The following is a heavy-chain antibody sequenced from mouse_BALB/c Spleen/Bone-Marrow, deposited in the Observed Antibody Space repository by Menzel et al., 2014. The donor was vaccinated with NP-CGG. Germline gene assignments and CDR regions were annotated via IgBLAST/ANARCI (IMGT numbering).Heavy chain of an antibody. Sequence: EVKLMESGGDLVEPGGSLELSCAASGFTFXSYGMSWVRQTPDKRLEWVATVGGGDSYTYYPDFVKGRFTISRDIAKNTLYLHMSSLKSEDTAMYYCAFITAIAYWGQGTLVTVSA. CDR1: GFTFXSYG. V-gene: IGHV5-6*01. J-gene: IGHJ3*01. D-gene: IGHD1-1*01. CDR3: AFITAIAY. CDR2: VGGGDSYT.